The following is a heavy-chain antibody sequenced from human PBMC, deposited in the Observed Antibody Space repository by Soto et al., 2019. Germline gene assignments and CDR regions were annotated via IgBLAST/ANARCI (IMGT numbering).Heavy chain of an antibody. CDR1: GFTFSSYA. Sequence: GGSLRLSCAASGFTFSSYAMSWVRQAPGKGLEWVSAISGSGGSTYYADSVKGRFTISRDNSKNTLYLQMNSLRAEDTAVYYCVGDVLRFLEWLRTFGDWGQGTLVTVSS. J-gene: IGHJ4*02. V-gene: IGHV3-23*01. CDR2: ISGSGGST. CDR3: VGDVLRFLEWLRTFGD. D-gene: IGHD3-3*01.